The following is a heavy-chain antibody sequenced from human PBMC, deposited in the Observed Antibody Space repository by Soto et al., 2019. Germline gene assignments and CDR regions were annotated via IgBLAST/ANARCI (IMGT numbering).Heavy chain of an antibody. CDR3: ARDRWGTVTTAYYYYGMDV. D-gene: IGHD4-17*01. J-gene: IGHJ6*02. Sequence: GGSLRLSCAASGFTFSSYSMNWVRQAPGKGLEWVSYISSSSSTICYADSVKGRFTISRDNAKNSLYLQMNSLRDEDTAVYYCARDRWGTVTTAYYYYGMDVWGQGTTVTVSS. CDR2: ISSSSSTI. CDR1: GFTFSSYS. V-gene: IGHV3-48*02.